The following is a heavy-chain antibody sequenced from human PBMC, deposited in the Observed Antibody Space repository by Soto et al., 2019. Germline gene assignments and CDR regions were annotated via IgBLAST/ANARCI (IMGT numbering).Heavy chain of an antibody. Sequence: SETLSLTCTVSGGSISSYYWSWIRQPPGKGLEWIGYIYYSGSTNYNPSLKSRVTISVDTSKNQFSLQLNSVTPEDTAVYYCARAPIAARNWFDPWGQGTLVTVSS. CDR3: ARAPIAARNWFDP. V-gene: IGHV4-59*12. CDR2: IYYSGST. D-gene: IGHD6-6*01. J-gene: IGHJ5*02. CDR1: GGSISSYY.